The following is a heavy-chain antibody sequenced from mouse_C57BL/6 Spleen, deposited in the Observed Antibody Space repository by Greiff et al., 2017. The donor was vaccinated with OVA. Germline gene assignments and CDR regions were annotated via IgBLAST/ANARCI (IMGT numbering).Heavy chain of an antibody. Sequence: EVQLVESEGGLVQPGSSMKLSCTASGFTFSDYYMAWVRQVPEKGLEWVANINYDGSSTYYLDSLKSRFSISRDNAKNILYLQMSSLKSEDTATYYCARGYDGYYGTEAMDYWGQGTSVTVSS. CDR2: INYDGSST. CDR3: ARGYDGYYGTEAMDY. V-gene: IGHV5-16*01. CDR1: GFTFSDYY. J-gene: IGHJ4*01. D-gene: IGHD2-3*01.